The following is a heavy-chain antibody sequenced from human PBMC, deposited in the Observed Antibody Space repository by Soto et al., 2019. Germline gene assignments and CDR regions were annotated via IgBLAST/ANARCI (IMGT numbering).Heavy chain of an antibody. CDR2: ISYDGTNK. Sequence: PGGSLRLSCAASGFTFSSYGMHWVRQAPGKGLEWVAAISYDGTNKNYADSVKGRFTISRDNAKNSLYLQMNSLRAEDTAVYYCAREYYYDRRGSYLSWGQGPLLTVSS. CDR1: GFTFSSYG. CDR3: AREYYYDRRGSYLS. J-gene: IGHJ5*02. D-gene: IGHD3-22*01. V-gene: IGHV3-30*03.